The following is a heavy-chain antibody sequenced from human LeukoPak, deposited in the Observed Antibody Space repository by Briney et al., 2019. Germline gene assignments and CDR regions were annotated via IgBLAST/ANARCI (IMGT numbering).Heavy chain of an antibody. D-gene: IGHD1-26*01. CDR3: ASYSGSYYTYWSDP. J-gene: IGHJ5*02. CDR2: ISSSGSTI. V-gene: IGHV3-11*01. Sequence: GGSLRLSCAASGFTFSDYYMSWIRQAPGKGLEWVSYISSSGSTIYYADSVKGRFTISRDNAKNSLYLQMNSLRAEDTAVYYCASYSGSYYTYWSDPWGQGTLVTVSS. CDR1: GFTFSDYY.